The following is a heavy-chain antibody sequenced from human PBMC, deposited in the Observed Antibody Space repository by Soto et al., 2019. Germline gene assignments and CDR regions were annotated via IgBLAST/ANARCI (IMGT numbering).Heavy chain of an antibody. Sequence: SETLSLTCTFSGGSISSGGYYWSWIRQHPGKGLEWIGYIYYSGSTYYNPSLKSRVTISVDTSKNQFSLKLSSVTAADTAVYYCARDRSALLGFDYWGQGTLVTVSS. CDR3: ARDRSALLGFDY. J-gene: IGHJ4*02. D-gene: IGHD2-15*01. V-gene: IGHV4-31*03. CDR1: GGSISSGGYY. CDR2: IYYSGST.